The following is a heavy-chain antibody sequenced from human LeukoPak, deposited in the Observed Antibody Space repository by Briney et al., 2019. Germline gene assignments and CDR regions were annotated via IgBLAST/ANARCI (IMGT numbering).Heavy chain of an antibody. D-gene: IGHD2-21*01. Sequence: ASVKVSCKVSGDIHSELSIHCVRQTPGKGFEWMGGFDPAAGTTLYAQTFQDRIIMTEDTSTGTTYMELGSLTSDDTAMYYCATLVVPAAKRGVWGQGTLVTVSS. J-gene: IGHJ4*02. V-gene: IGHV1-24*01. CDR1: GDIHSELS. CDR3: ATLVVPAAKRGV. CDR2: FDPAAGTT.